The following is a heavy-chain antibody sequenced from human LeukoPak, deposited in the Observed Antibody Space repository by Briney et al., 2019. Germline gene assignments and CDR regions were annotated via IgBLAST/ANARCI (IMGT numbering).Heavy chain of an antibody. J-gene: IGHJ5*02. D-gene: IGHD5-18*01. CDR1: GGPFSSYA. CDR3: ARWDTDAARWWFDP. Sequence: GASVRVSCKVSGGPFSSYAIRWVRQAPGQGLEWVAGIMPIVGTANYAQKFQGRVTITADDSTSTAYMELSSLRTEDTAVYYCARWDTDAARWWFDPWGQGTLVTVSS. CDR2: IMPIVGTA. V-gene: IGHV1-69*01.